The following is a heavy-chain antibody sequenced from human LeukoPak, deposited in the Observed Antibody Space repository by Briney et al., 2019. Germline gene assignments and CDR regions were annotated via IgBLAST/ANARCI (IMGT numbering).Heavy chain of an antibody. CDR3: ARWEDGGY. Sequence: SETLSLTCTVSGGSISSSSYYWGWIRQPPWKGLEWIGSIYYSGSTYYNPSLKRRVTISVDTSKNQFSLKLSSVTAADTAVYYCARWEDGGYWGQGTLVTVSS. CDR2: IYYSGST. V-gene: IGHV4-39*01. J-gene: IGHJ4*02. D-gene: IGHD1-26*01. CDR1: GGSISSSSYY.